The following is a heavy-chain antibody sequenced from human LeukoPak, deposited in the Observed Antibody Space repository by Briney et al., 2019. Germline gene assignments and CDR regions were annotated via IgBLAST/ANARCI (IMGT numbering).Heavy chain of an antibody. D-gene: IGHD3-22*01. CDR2: IIPIFGTA. V-gene: IGHV1-69*05. CDR3: ARFSSGYYLDY. J-gene: IGHJ4*02. Sequence: ASVKVSCKASGGTFSSYAISWVRQAPGQGLEWMGRIIPIFGTANYAQKFQGRVTITTGGSTSTAYMELSSLRSEDTAVYYCARFSSGYYLDYWGQGTLVTVSS. CDR1: GGTFSSYA.